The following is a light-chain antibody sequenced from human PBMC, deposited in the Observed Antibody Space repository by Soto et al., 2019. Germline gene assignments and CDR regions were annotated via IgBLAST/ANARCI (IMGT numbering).Light chain of an antibody. J-gene: IGLJ2*01. V-gene: IGLV1-51*02. CDR1: SSNIGNNY. Sequence: QSVLTQPPSVSAAPGQKVTISCSGSSSNIGNNYVSWYQQLPGTAPKLLIYENNKRPSGIPERFSGSKSGTPATLGVTGLQTGDEADYYCGTWDSSLSGVVFGGGTKLTVL. CDR2: ENN. CDR3: GTWDSSLSGVV.